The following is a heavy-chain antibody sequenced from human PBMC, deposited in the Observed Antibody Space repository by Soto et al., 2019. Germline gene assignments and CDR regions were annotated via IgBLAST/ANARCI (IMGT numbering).Heavy chain of an antibody. Sequence: GGSLRLSCAASGFTFSSYAMSWVRQAPGKGLEWVSAISGSGGSTYYADSVKGRFTISRDNSKNKLYLQMNSLRAEDTAVYYCAKSHSSGWYQYYYYGMDVWGQGTTVTVSS. V-gene: IGHV3-23*01. J-gene: IGHJ6*02. CDR3: AKSHSSGWYQYYYYGMDV. CDR1: GFTFSSYA. D-gene: IGHD6-19*01. CDR2: ISGSGGST.